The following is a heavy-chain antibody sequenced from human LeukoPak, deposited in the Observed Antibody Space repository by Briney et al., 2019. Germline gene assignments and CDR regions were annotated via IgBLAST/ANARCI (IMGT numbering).Heavy chain of an antibody. D-gene: IGHD2-21*02. J-gene: IGHJ4*02. CDR2: IYYSGST. Sequence: PSETLSLTCTVSGGSISSYYWSWIRQPPGKGLEWIGYIYYSGSTDYNPSLKSRVTISVDTSKNQFSLKLSSVTAADTAVYYCAKDHANTPVVTNWGQGILVSVSS. V-gene: IGHV4-59*01. CDR3: AKDHANTPVVTN. CDR1: GGSISSYY.